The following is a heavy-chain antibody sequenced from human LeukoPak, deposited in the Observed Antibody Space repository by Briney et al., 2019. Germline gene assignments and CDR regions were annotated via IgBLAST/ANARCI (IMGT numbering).Heavy chain of an antibody. Sequence: ASVKVSCKASGYTFTSYGISWVRQAPGQGLEWMGWISAYNGNTDYAQKLQGRVTMTTDTSTSTAYMELRSLRSDDTAVYYCARYGTYEYYYGMDVWGQGTTVTVSS. J-gene: IGHJ6*02. V-gene: IGHV1-18*01. CDR1: GYTFTSYG. D-gene: IGHD5-12*01. CDR2: ISAYNGNT. CDR3: ARYGTYEYYYGMDV.